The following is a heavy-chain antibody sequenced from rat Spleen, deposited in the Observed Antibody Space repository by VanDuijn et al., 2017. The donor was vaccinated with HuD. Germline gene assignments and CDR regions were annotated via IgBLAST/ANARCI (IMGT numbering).Heavy chain of an antibody. Sequence: EVQLVESGGGLVQPGRSLQLSCVASGFTFNNYWMTWIRQAPGKGLEWVASITNTDSSTHYPDSLKGRFTISRDNAKSTLYLQINSLRSEDTATYYCTRGGNPRGWGQGVMVTVSS. D-gene: IGHD3-2*01. J-gene: IGHJ2*01. CDR3: TRGGNPRG. V-gene: IGHV5-31*01. CDR1: GFTFNNYW. CDR2: ITNTDSST.